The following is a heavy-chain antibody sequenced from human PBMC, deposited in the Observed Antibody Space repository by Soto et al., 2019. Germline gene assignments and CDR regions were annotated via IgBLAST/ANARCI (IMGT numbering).Heavy chain of an antibody. D-gene: IGHD5-12*01. CDR1: RLTFSTYE. J-gene: IGHJ4*02. Sequence: GGSLRLSCAASRLTFSTYEMHWVRQAPGKGLEWVSCISSSGSSEYYADSVKGRFTISRDNSRNSLYLQMNSLRDEDTALYYCVRYCSSTLCNGVATRTFDYWGQGALVTVSS. CDR3: VRYCSSTLCNGVATRTFDY. V-gene: IGHV3-48*03. CDR2: ISSSGSSE.